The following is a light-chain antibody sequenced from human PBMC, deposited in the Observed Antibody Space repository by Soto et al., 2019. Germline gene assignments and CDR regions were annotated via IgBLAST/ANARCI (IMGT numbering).Light chain of an antibody. V-gene: IGKV3-20*01. CDR3: QQYGSSPIT. CDR1: QSVSSY. CDR2: DAS. J-gene: IGKJ1*01. Sequence: EVVFTQSPSTVSLSPGERATLSCRASQSVSSYLAWYQQKPGQAPRLLIYDASNRATGIPDRFSGSGSGTDFTLTISRLEPEDFAVYYCQQYGSSPITFGQGTKVAI.